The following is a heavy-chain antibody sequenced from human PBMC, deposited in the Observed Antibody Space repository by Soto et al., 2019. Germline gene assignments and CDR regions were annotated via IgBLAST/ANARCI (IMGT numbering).Heavy chain of an antibody. D-gene: IGHD1-20*01. V-gene: IGHV1-3*01. CDR1: GYTFTSYA. J-gene: IGHJ4*02. CDR3: ARGITLPTPLDY. Sequence: GASVQVSCKASGYTFTSYAMHWVRQAPGQRLEWMGWINAGNGNTKYSQKFQGRFTITRDTSASTAYMELSSLRSEDTAVYYCARGITLPTPLDYWGQGTLVTVSS. CDR2: INAGNGNT.